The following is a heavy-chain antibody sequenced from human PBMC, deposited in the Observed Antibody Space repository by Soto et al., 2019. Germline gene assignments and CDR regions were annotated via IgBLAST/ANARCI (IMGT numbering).Heavy chain of an antibody. CDR1: GFTFSSYA. CDR3: ARDRLVVITLDAFDI. Sequence: LRLSCAASGFTFSSYAMHWVRQAPGKGLEWVAVISYDGSNKYYADSVKGRFTISRDNSKNTLYLQMNSLRAEDTAVYYCARDRLVVITLDAFDIWGQGTMVTVSS. J-gene: IGHJ3*02. CDR2: ISYDGSNK. D-gene: IGHD3-22*01. V-gene: IGHV3-30-3*01.